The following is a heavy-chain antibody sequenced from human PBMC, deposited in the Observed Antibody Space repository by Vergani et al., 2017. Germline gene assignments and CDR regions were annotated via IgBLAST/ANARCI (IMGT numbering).Heavy chain of an antibody. CDR3: ARPSIIVVVPAAIPDYYGMDV. CDR2: ISAYNGNT. Sequence: QVQLVQSGAEVKKPGASVKVSCKASGYTFTSYGISWVRQAPGQGLEWMGWISAYNGNTNYAQKLQGRVTMTTDTSTSTAYMELRSLRSDDTAVYYCARPSIIVVVPAAIPDYYGMDVWGQGTTVTVSS. V-gene: IGHV1-18*01. J-gene: IGHJ6*02. D-gene: IGHD2-2*01. CDR1: GYTFTSYG.